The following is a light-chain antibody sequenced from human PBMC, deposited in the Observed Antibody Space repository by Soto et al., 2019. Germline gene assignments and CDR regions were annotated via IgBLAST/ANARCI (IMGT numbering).Light chain of an antibody. CDR3: SSYIDGGTI. V-gene: IGLV2-14*01. CDR2: EVS. J-gene: IGLJ2*01. Sequence: QSALTQPASVSGSPGQSITISCTGTSSDVGGYNFVSWYQQHPGKAPKLLIHEVSIRPSGVSTRFSGSKSGNTASLTISGIQAEDEAHYYCSSYIDGGTIFGGGPKVTVL. CDR1: SSDVGGYNF.